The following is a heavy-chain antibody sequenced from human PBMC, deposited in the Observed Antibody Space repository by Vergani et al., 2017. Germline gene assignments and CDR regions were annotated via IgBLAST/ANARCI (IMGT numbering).Heavy chain of an antibody. V-gene: IGHV3-33*08. D-gene: IGHD2/OR15-2a*01. CDR3: ARDQADNSEGWFDP. J-gene: IGHJ5*02. Sequence: QVHLVESGGGVVQPGRSLTLSCVASGFSFRGDGMHWVRQAPGKGLEWVAVIWYDGSNKYYADSVKGRFTISRDNSKNTLYLQMNSLRAEDTAVYYCARDQADNSEGWFDPWGQGTLVTVSS. CDR1: GFSFRGDG. CDR2: IWYDGSNK.